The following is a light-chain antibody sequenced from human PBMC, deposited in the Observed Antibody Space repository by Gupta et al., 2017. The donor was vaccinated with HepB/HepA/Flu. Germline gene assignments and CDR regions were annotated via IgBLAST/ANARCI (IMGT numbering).Light chain of an antibody. Sequence: QLVLPHSPSASASLGASVKLTCTLSSGPTNYAIAWHRQQPEKGPRYLMNLNSDGSHNTADGIPDRFSGSSSGAERYLTIARRQSEDEADYYCQTWGTGIHVFGGGTKLTVL. V-gene: IGLV4-69*01. CDR1: SGPTNYA. CDR3: QTWGTGIHV. CDR2: LNSDGSH. J-gene: IGLJ2*01.